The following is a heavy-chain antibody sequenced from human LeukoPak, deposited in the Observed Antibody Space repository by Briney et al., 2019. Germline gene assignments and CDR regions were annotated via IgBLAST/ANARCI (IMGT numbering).Heavy chain of an antibody. CDR3: ARGSVDTAMFYYYYMDV. CDR1: GGSISSYY. Sequence: SETLSLTCTVSGGSISSYYWSWIRQPPGKGLEWIGYIYYSGSTNYNPSLKSRVTISVDTSKNQFSLKLSSVTAADTAVYYCARGSVDTAMFYYYYMDVWGKGTTVTISS. CDR2: IYYSGST. V-gene: IGHV4-59*01. J-gene: IGHJ6*03. D-gene: IGHD5-18*01.